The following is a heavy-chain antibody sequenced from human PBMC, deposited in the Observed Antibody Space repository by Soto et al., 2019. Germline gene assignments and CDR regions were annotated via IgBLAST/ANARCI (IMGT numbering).Heavy chain of an antibody. V-gene: IGHV4-34*01. CDR1: GGSFSGYY. CDR2: INHSGST. J-gene: IGHJ6*03. CDR3: ARKDLYYYYYYMDV. Sequence: SETLSLTCAVYGGSFSGYYWSWIRQPPGKGLEWIGEINHSGSTNYNPSLKSRVTISVDTSKNQFSLKLSSVTAADTAVYYCARKDLYYYYYYMDVWGKGTTVTVSS.